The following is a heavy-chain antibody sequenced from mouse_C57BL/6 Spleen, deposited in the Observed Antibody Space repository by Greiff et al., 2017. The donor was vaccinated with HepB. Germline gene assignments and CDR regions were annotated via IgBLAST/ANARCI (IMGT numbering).Heavy chain of an antibody. CDR3: ARGRDSTMITTSDY. Sequence: QVQLQQSGAELARPGASVKLSCKASGYTFTSYGISWVKQRTGQGLEWIGEIYPRNGNTYYNEKFKGKATLTADKSSSTAYMELRSLTSEDSAVYFCARGRDSTMITTSDYWGQGTTLTVSS. V-gene: IGHV1-81*01. CDR2: IYPRNGNT. D-gene: IGHD2-4*01. CDR1: GYTFTSYG. J-gene: IGHJ2*01.